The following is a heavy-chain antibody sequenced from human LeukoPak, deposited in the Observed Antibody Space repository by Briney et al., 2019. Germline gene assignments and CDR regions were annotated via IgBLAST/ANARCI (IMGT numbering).Heavy chain of an antibody. CDR2: IKSKTDGGTT. CDR3: TTDLEGGFDY. CDR1: GFTFSSYG. D-gene: IGHD1-1*01. Sequence: GGSLRLSCAASGFTFSSYGMHWVRQAPGKGLEWVGRIKSKTDGGTTDYAAPVKGRFTISRDDSKNTLYLQMNSLRTEDTAVYYCTTDLEGGFDYWGQGTLVTVSS. J-gene: IGHJ4*02. V-gene: IGHV3-15*01.